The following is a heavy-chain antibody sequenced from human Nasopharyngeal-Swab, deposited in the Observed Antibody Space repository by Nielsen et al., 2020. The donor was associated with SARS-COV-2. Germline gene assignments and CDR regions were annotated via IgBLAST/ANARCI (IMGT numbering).Heavy chain of an antibody. CDR3: TGGGDEYDYGWGSYRPLLYH. Sequence: GESLKISCAASEFTFSSYWMSWVRQAPGKGLKWVASIKTDGSETYYGDSVKGRFTISRDKMKNSLHLQMNSLRVEDTAVYYCTGGGDEYDYGWGSYRPLLYHWGQGTLVTVSS. CDR1: EFTFSSYW. J-gene: IGHJ5*02. CDR2: IKTDGSET. D-gene: IGHD3-16*02. V-gene: IGHV3-7*03.